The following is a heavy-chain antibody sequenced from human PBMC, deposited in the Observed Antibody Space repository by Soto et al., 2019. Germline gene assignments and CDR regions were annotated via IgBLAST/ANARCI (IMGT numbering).Heavy chain of an antibody. J-gene: IGHJ1*01. CDR3: ARKYYYDSSGYYYAEYFQY. V-gene: IGHV3-30-3*01. D-gene: IGHD3-22*01. CDR1: GFTFSNAW. Sequence: PGGSLRLSCAASGFTFSNAWMSWVRQAPGKGLEWVAVISYDGSNKYYADSVKGRFTISRDNSKNTLYLQMNSLRAEDTAVYYCARKYYYDSSGYYYAEYFQYWGQGTLVTVSS. CDR2: ISYDGSNK.